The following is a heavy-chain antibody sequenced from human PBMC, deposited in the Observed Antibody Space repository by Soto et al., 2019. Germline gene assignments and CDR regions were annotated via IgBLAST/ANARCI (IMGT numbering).Heavy chain of an antibody. CDR3: ARIGRVRIAAAVNY. CDR2: ISSSSSYI. V-gene: IGHV3-21*01. J-gene: IGHJ4*02. D-gene: IGHD6-13*01. CDR1: VFTFSRYS. Sequence: PGGSLRLSCAASVFTFSRYSMNWVRPAPGKGLEWVSSISSSSSYIYYADSVKGRFTISRDNAKNSLYLQMNSLRAEDTAVYYCARIGRVRIAAAVNYWGQGTLVTVSS.